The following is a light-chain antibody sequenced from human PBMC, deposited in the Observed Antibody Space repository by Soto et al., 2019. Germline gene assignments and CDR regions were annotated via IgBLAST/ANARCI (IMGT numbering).Light chain of an antibody. J-gene: IGLJ2*01. V-gene: IGLV2-8*01. CDR2: EVS. CDR1: SSDVGRYNT. CDR3: SSYAGSNNVI. Sequence: QSALTQPASVSGSPGQTITISCTGTSSDVGRYNTVSWYQQHPGKAPKLMIFEVSKRPSGVPDRFSGSQSGNTASLTVSGLQAEDEADYYCSSYAGSNNVIFGGGTKVTVL.